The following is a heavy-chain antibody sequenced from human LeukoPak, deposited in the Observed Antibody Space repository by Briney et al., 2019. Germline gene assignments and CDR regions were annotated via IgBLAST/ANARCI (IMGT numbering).Heavy chain of an antibody. J-gene: IGHJ4*02. Sequence: SETLSLTCTVSGYSISSGYYWGWIRQPPGKGLEWIGSIYHSGSTYYNPSLKSRVTISVDTSKNQFSLKLSSVTAADTAVYYCARASVGATPGDYWGQGTLVTVSS. CDR2: IYHSGST. V-gene: IGHV4-38-2*02. D-gene: IGHD1-26*01. CDR1: GYSISSGYY. CDR3: ARASVGATPGDY.